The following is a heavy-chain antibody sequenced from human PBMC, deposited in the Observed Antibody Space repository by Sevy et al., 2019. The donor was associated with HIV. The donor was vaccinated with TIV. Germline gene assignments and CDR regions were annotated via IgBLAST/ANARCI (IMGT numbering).Heavy chain of an antibody. Sequence: SETLSLTCTVSGGSISSGDYYWSWIRQPPGKGLEWIGYIYYSGSTYYNPSLKSRVTISVDTSKNQFSLKLSSVTAADTAVYYCARLSGGGYHFDYWGQGTLVTVSS. CDR3: ARLSGGGYHFDY. CDR1: GGSISSGDYY. D-gene: IGHD1-26*01. J-gene: IGHJ4*02. CDR2: IYYSGST. V-gene: IGHV4-30-4*01.